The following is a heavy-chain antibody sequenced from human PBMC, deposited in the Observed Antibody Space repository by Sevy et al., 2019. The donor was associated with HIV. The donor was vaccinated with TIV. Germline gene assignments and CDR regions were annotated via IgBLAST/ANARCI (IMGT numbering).Heavy chain of an antibody. D-gene: IGHD4-4*01. CDR2: LSFGCGEI. CDR3: AREGCSNRHDY. Sequence: GGSLRLSCAASGFTFSKYAMSWVRQPPGKGLEWVSTLSFGCGEINYADSVKGRFTISRDNSKSSVYLQMNNLRPEDTAVYYCAREGCSNRHDYWGQGTLVTVSS. CDR1: GFTFSKYA. J-gene: IGHJ4*02. V-gene: IGHV3-23*01.